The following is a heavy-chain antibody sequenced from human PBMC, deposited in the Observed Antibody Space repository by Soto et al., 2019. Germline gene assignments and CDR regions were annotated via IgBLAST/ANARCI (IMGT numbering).Heavy chain of an antibody. J-gene: IGHJ5*02. CDR1: GGSISSSSYY. CDR3: ARLKVWSHYYGSGSYPTGPIAS. Sequence: SQTLSLTCTVSGGSISSSSYYWGWIRQPPGKGLEWIGSIYYSGSTYYNPSPKSRVTISVDTSKNQFSLKLSSVTAADTAVYYCARLKVWSHYYGSGSYPTGPIASWGQGTLVTVSS. V-gene: IGHV4-39*01. D-gene: IGHD3-10*01. CDR2: IYYSGST.